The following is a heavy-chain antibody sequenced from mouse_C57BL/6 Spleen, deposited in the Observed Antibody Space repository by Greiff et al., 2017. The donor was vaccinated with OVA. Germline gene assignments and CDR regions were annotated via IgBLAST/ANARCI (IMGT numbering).Heavy chain of an antibody. Sequence: VQRVESGAELMKPGALVKLSCKATGYTFTGYWIEWVKQRPGHGLEWIGEILPGSGSTNYNEKFKGKATFTADTSSNTAYMQLSSLTTEDSAIYYFAGPSTTVPYYFDYWGQGTTLTVSS. CDR3: AGPSTTVPYYFDY. CDR1: GYTFTGYW. J-gene: IGHJ2*01. V-gene: IGHV1-9*01. CDR2: ILPGSGST. D-gene: IGHD1-1*01.